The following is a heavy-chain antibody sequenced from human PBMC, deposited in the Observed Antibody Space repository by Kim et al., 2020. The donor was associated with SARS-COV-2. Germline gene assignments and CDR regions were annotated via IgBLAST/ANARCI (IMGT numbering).Heavy chain of an antibody. J-gene: IGHJ6*02. V-gene: IGHV1-8*01. Sequence: ASVKVSCKASGYTFTSYDINWVRQATGQGLEWMGWMNPNSGNTGYAQKFQGRVTMTRNTSISTAYMELSSLRSEDTAVYYCARGSQNVVKALWGMDVWGQGTTATVS. CDR1: GYTFTSYD. CDR2: MNPNSGNT. CDR3: ARGSQNVVKALWGMDV.